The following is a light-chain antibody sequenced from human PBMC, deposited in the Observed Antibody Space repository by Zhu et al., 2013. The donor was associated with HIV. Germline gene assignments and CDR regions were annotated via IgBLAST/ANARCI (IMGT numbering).Light chain of an antibody. CDR2: EVN. CDR1: SSDIGSYSL. Sequence: QSALTQPASVSGSPGQSITISCAGSSSDIGSYSLVSWYQQHPGKAPKLIIYEVNMRPSGISNRFSGSKSGNTASLTISGLQADDEAHYYCCSIASPGTFYIFGTATQVTVL. J-gene: IGLJ1*01. CDR3: CSIASPGTFYI. V-gene: IGLV2-23*02.